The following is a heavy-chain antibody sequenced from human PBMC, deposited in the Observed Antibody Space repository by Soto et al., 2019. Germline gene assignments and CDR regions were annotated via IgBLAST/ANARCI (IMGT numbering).Heavy chain of an antibody. J-gene: IGHJ3*02. V-gene: IGHV3-21*01. Sequence: EVQLVESGGGLVKPGGSLRLSCAASGFTFSSYSMNWVRQAPGKGLEWVSSISSSSSYIYYADSVKGRFTISRDNAKNSLQLQMNSLRAEDTAVYYCAREDCSGGSCYSQETNDAFDIWGQGTMVTVSS. D-gene: IGHD2-15*01. CDR3: AREDCSGGSCYSQETNDAFDI. CDR1: GFTFSSYS. CDR2: ISSSSSYI.